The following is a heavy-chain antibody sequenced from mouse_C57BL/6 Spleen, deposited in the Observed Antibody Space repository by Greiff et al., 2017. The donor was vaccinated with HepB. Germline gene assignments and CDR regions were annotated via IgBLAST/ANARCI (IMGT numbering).Heavy chain of an antibody. CDR3: ARAYYSKRGDYFDY. Sequence: VQLQQSGAELVKPGASVKISCKASGYAFSSYWMNWVKQRPGKGLEWIGQIYPGDGDTNYNGKFKGKATLTADKSSSPAYMQLSSLTSEDSAVYFCARAYYSKRGDYFDYWGQGTTLTVSS. CDR1: GYAFSSYW. D-gene: IGHD2-5*01. CDR2: IYPGDGDT. V-gene: IGHV1-80*01. J-gene: IGHJ2*01.